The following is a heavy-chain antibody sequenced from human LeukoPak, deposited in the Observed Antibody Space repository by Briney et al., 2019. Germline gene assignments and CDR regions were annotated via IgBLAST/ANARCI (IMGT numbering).Heavy chain of an antibody. J-gene: IGHJ3*02. V-gene: IGHV3-23*01. CDR3: AKDPPYSSSWSHAFDI. D-gene: IGHD6-13*01. CDR2: ISGSGGST. Sequence: GGSLRLSCAASGFTFSSYAMSWVRQAPGKGLEWVSAISGSGGSTYYADSVKGRFTISRDNSKNTLYLQMNSLRAEDTAVYYCAKDPPYSSSWSHAFDIWGQGTMVTVSS. CDR1: GFTFSSYA.